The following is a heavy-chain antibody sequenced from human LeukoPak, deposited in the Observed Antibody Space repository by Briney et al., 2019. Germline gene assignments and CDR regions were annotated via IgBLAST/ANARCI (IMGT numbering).Heavy chain of an antibody. J-gene: IGHJ4*02. CDR2: IYHSGST. V-gene: IGHV4-38-2*02. D-gene: IGHD3-22*01. CDR1: GYSISSGYY. CDR3: TRYDSDTAMLDY. Sequence: SETLSLTCTVSGYSISSGYYWGWIRQPPGKGLEWIGSIYHSGSTYSNPSLKSRATISVDTSKNQFSLKLSSVTAADTAVYYCTRYDSDTAMLDYWGQGTLVTVSS.